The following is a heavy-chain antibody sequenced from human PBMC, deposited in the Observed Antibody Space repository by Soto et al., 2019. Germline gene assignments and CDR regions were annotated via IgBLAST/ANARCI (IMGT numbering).Heavy chain of an antibody. J-gene: IGHJ5*02. D-gene: IGHD1-1*01. CDR2: IYATGTT. V-gene: IGHV4-4*07. CDR1: GASISGFY. CDR3: VRDGTKTLRDWFDP. Sequence: SETLSLTCTVSGASISGFYWSWIRKSAGKGLEWIGRIYATGTTDYNPSLKSRVMMSVDTSKKQFSLKLRSVTAADTAVYYCVRDGTKTLRDWFDPWGQGIAVTVSS.